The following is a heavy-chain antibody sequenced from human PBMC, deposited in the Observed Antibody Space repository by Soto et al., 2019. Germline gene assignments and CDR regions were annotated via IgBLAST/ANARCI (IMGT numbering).Heavy chain of an antibody. V-gene: IGHV5-51*01. CDR2: IYPGDSDT. D-gene: IGHD3-3*01. Sequence: GESLKISCKGSGYSFTSYWIGWVRQMPGKGLEWMGIIYPGDSDTRYSPSFQGQVTISADKSISTAYLQWSSLKASDTAMYYCARLDITIFGVVLTDAFDIWGQGTMVPVSS. CDR3: ARLDITIFGVVLTDAFDI. CDR1: GYSFTSYW. J-gene: IGHJ3*02.